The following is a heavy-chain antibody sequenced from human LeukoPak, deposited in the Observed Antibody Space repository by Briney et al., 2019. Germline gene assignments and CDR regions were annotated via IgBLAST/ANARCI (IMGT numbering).Heavy chain of an antibody. J-gene: IGHJ4*02. CDR2: IIPIFGTA. D-gene: IGHD6-13*01. CDR3: ARVATLGNIAEYYFDY. Sequence: GASVKVSCKASGYTFASYYMHWVRQAPGQGLEWMGGIIPIFGTANYAQKFQGRVTITADKSTSTAYMELSSLRSEDTAVYYCARVATLGNIAEYYFDYWGQGTLVTVSS. CDR1: GYTFASYY. V-gene: IGHV1-69*06.